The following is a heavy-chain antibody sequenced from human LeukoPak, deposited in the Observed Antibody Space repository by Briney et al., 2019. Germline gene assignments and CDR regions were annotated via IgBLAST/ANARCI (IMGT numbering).Heavy chain of an antibody. CDR3: TTRAPDGLVPR. V-gene: IGHV3-15*07. CDR2: IKSESGGGAT. J-gene: IGHJ4*02. Sequence: GGSLRLSCAASGFTVTNAWMHWVRQAPGKGLEWVGRIKSESGGGATDYAAPVKGRFTISRDDSKNMLYLQMNRLKTEDTAVYYCTTRAPDGLVPRWGQGTLVTVSS. D-gene: IGHD3/OR15-3a*01. CDR1: GFTVTNAW.